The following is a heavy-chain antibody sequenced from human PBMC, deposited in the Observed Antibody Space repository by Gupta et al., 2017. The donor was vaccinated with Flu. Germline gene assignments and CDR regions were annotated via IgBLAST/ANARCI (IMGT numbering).Heavy chain of an antibody. D-gene: IGHD6-19*01. CDR3: ARVAYSKGIAVPDY. Sequence: EVQLVESGGGLVQPGGSLRLSCAASGFTVSSNYMNCLRQAPGKGLEWVSVIYSGGSTYYADSVKGRFTISRHNSKNTLYLQMNSLRAEDTAVYYCARVAYSKGIAVPDYWGQGTLVTVSS. CDR1: GFTVSSNY. CDR2: IYSGGST. V-gene: IGHV3-53*04. J-gene: IGHJ4*02.